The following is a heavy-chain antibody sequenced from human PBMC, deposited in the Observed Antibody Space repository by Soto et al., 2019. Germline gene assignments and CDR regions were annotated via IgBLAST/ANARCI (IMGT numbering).Heavy chain of an antibody. Sequence: SETLSLTCTVSGGSISSSSYYWGWIRQPPGKGLEWIGSIYYSRSTYYNPSLKSRVTISVDTSKNQFSLKLNSVTAADTAVYYCARMNYYDTSGYPFDYWGQGMMVTVSS. V-gene: IGHV4-39*07. D-gene: IGHD3-22*01. CDR3: ARMNYYDTSGYPFDY. CDR1: GGSISSSSYY. CDR2: IYYSRST. J-gene: IGHJ4*02.